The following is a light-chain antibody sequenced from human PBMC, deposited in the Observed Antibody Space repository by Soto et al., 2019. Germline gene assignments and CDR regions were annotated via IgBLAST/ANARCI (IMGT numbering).Light chain of an antibody. CDR3: QQYYSIPIT. Sequence: DLVMTPSPDSLAVSLGERATINCKSIHIVLYSSDNKNYLTWYQQKPGQPPKLLIYWASTRESGVPDRFSGSGSGTDFTLTISSLQAEDVAVYYCQQYYSIPITFGQGTRLEI. V-gene: IGKV4-1*01. CDR2: WAS. CDR1: HIVLYSSDNKNY. J-gene: IGKJ5*01.